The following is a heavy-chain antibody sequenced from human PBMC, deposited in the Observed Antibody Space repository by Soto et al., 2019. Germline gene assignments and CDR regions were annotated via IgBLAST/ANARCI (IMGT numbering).Heavy chain of an antibody. D-gene: IGHD4-17*01. J-gene: IGHJ4*02. CDR3: ARVYVDYVGGRGVLTHYFDS. CDR1: GGTFSSYA. Sequence: QVQLVQYAAAVKKPGSSVKVSCKTSGGTFSSYAISWVRQAPGPGLEWMGGISPIFGTANYAQKFQGRVTITADKSTSTAYMELSRLRSEDTDVYYCARVYVDYVGGRGVLTHYFDSLGQGTLVTVSS. V-gene: IGHV1-69*06. CDR2: ISPIFGTA.